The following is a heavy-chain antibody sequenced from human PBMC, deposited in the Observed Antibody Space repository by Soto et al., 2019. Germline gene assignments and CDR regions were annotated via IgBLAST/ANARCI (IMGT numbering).Heavy chain of an antibody. V-gene: IGHV4-34*01. CDR1: GGSFSGYY. Sequence: SETLSLTCAVYGGSFSGYYWSWIRQPPGKGLEWIGEINHSGSTNYNPSLKSRVTISVDTSKNQFSLKLSSVTAADTAVYYCARVSSRWYRYYFDYWGQGTLVTVSS. CDR2: INHSGST. J-gene: IGHJ4*02. D-gene: IGHD6-13*01. CDR3: ARVSSRWYRYYFDY.